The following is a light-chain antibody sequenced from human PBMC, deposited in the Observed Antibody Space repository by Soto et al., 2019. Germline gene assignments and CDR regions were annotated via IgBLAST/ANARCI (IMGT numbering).Light chain of an antibody. CDR1: RDISRW. CDR3: QQSNSFPYT. Sequence: DNQVTQSPSSVSASVGDRVTITCRATRDISRWLAWYQQKPGKAPKLVIYAASNLQSGVPSRFSGSGSGTDFTLTINSLQPDDFATYYCQQSNSFPYTFGQGTKLEI. CDR2: AAS. V-gene: IGKV1-12*01. J-gene: IGKJ2*01.